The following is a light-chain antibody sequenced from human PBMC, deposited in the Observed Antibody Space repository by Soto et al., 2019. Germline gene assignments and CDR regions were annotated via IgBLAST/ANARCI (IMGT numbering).Light chain of an antibody. V-gene: IGLV1-40*01. CDR2: GNS. CDR1: SSNIGAGYD. J-gene: IGLJ1*01. Sequence: QSVLTQPPSVSGAPGQRVTISCTGSSSNIGAGYDVHWYQQLPGTAPKLLIYGNSNRPSGVPDRFSGSKSGTSASLAITGLQAEDEADYYCQSYGSSLSGDVFGTGTKLTVL. CDR3: QSYGSSLSGDV.